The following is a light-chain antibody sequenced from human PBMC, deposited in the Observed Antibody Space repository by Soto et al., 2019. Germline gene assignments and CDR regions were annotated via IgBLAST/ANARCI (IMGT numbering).Light chain of an antibody. Sequence: EIVMTQSPATLSVSPGERVTLSCRASQSVSSNLAWYQQRPGQAPRLLIYGASTRATGIPARLSGSGSGTECTLTISSLQSEDFPVYYCQQHNNWPFTFGQGTKLEIK. V-gene: IGKV3-15*01. CDR2: GAS. CDR1: QSVSSN. J-gene: IGKJ2*01. CDR3: QQHNNWPFT.